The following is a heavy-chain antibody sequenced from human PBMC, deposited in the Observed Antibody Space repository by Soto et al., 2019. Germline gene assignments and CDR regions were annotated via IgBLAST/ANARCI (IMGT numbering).Heavy chain of an antibody. CDR3: ASDLGTSHGSPFDA. Sequence: QVQLVQSGADVKKPGSSVKVSCQASGVTFSSETLGWLRQAPGQGLEWAGGIIPLFGTASYAQKFQGRVKITADESTSTVYMELSSLRADDSAVYFCASDLGTSHGSPFDAWGQGTLVTVSS. D-gene: IGHD3-16*01. V-gene: IGHV1-69*01. J-gene: IGHJ4*02. CDR2: IIPLFGTA. CDR1: GVTFSSET.